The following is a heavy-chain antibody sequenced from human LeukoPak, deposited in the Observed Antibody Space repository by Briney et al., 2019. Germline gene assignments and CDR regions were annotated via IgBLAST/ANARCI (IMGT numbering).Heavy chain of an antibody. CDR1: AFTFSTYA. D-gene: IGHD6-19*01. CDR2: ISDSGDST. V-gene: IGHV3-23*01. J-gene: IGHJ4*02. Sequence: GGSLRLSYAPSAFTFSTYAMSWVRQAPGKGLEWVSGISDSGDSTKYADSVKGRFTISRDNSKNTLYLQMNSLRVEDTAVYYCAKPRSGWYVFDYWGQGTLVTVSS. CDR3: AKPRSGWYVFDY.